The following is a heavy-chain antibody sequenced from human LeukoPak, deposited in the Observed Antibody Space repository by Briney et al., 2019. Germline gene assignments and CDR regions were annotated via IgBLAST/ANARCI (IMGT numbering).Heavy chain of an antibody. CDR1: GFTFSSYA. CDR2: ISGSGGST. D-gene: IGHD4-17*01. CDR3: AAGYGDYDPFDY. V-gene: IGHV3-23*01. J-gene: IGHJ4*02. Sequence: GGSLRLSCAASGFTFSSYAMSWVRQAPGKGLEWVSAISGSGGSTYYADSVKGRFTISRDNSKNTLYLQVNSLRAEDTAVYYCAAGYGDYDPFDYWGQGTLVTVSS.